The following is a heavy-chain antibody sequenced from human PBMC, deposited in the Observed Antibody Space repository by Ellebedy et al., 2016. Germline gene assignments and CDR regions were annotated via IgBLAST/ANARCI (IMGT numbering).Heavy chain of an antibody. CDR3: ARDEPHGDGLDY. D-gene: IGHD4-17*01. Sequence: SETLSLXXTVSGGSISSYYWSWIRQPPGKGLEWIGCIYYSGSTNYNPSLKSRVTISVDTSKDQFSLKLSSVTAADTAVYYCARDEPHGDGLDYWGQGTLVTVSS. V-gene: IGHV4-59*13. J-gene: IGHJ4*02. CDR1: GGSISSYY. CDR2: IYYSGST.